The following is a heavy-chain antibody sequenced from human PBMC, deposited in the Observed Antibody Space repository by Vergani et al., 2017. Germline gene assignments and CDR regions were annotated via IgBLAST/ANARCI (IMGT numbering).Heavy chain of an antibody. J-gene: IGHJ4*02. Sequence: QVQLVQSGSEVRKPGASVKVSCQVSGYSLTELTIHWVRQAPAKGLEWMGGFDREHGEVTFAHHIQVRVPMTEDRSTDTAYMELSSLRPEDTALYYCAIVTYYYDSSGYYLDYWGQGTLVTGSS. CDR1: GYSLTELT. D-gene: IGHD3-22*01. V-gene: IGHV1-24*01. CDR2: FDREHGEV. CDR3: AIVTYYYDSSGYYLDY.